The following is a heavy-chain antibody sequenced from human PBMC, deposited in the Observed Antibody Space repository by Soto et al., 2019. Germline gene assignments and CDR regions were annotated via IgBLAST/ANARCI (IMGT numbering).Heavy chain of an antibody. CDR3: ARDYIAVGGWFDP. V-gene: IGHV3-30-3*01. J-gene: IGHJ5*02. CDR1: GFTFSSYA. CDR2: ISYDGSNK. D-gene: IGHD6-19*01. Sequence: GGSLRLSCAASGFTFSSYAMHWVRQAPGKGLEWVAVISYDGSNKYYADSVKGRFTISRDNSKNTLYLQMNSLRAEDTAVYYCARDYIAVGGWFDPWGQGTLVTVSS.